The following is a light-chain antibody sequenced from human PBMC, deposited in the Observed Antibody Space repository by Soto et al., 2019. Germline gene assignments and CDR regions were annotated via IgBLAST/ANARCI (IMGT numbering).Light chain of an antibody. Sequence: DIVVTQSPATLSASPGERVTLSCRASQFASSRLAWYQRRPGQVPRLLIYDTSTRAPGISARFSGSGSGTEFTLTISSLQSEDFAVYDCQEYSQWPRGRCGTVTKVDIK. CDR2: DTS. V-gene: IGKV3-15*01. CDR3: QEYSQWPRGR. J-gene: IGKJ1*01. CDR1: QFASSR.